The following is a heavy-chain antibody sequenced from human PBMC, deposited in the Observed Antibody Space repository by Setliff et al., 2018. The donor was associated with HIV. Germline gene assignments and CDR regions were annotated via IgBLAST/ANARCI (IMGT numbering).Heavy chain of an antibody. Sequence: GGSLRLSCEASGFTFDDYGMNWVRQAPGKGLEWGSGINWNGRSTGDADFVKGRFTISRDNAKNSLYLQMNSLGAEETALYYCARGGEYYSDSGGIYYYMDVWGKGTTVTVSS. CDR1: GFTFDDYG. CDR3: ARGGEYYSDSGGIYYYMDV. CDR2: INWNGRST. J-gene: IGHJ6*03. V-gene: IGHV3-20*04. D-gene: IGHD3-22*01.